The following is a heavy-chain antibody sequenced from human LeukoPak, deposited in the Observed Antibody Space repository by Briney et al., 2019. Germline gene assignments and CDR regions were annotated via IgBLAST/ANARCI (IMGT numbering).Heavy chain of an antibody. CDR2: IYHSGST. CDR3: ARDRGRYDILTGYYYPYYFDY. Sequence: PSQTLSLTCTVSGGSISSGGYYWSWIRQPPGKGLEWIGSIYHSGSTYYNPSLKSRVTIPVDTSKNQFSLKLSSVTAADTAVYYCARDRGRYDILTGYYYPYYFDYWGQGTLVTVSS. D-gene: IGHD3-9*01. J-gene: IGHJ4*02. CDR1: GGSISSGGYY. V-gene: IGHV4-39*07.